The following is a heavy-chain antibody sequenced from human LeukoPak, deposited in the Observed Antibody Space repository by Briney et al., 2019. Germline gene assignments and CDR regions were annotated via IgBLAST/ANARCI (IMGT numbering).Heavy chain of an antibody. CDR3: ARTEGASYSNYGGSFDAFDI. V-gene: IGHV5-51*01. CDR2: IYPGDSDT. Sequence: GESLKISCQGSGYTFTSYWIGWVRQMPGKGLEWMGIIYPGDSDTRYSPSFQGQVTISVDKSISTAYLQWSSLKASDTAMYYCARTEGASYSNYGGSFDAFDIWGQGTMVTGSS. J-gene: IGHJ3*02. D-gene: IGHD4-11*01. CDR1: GYTFTSYW.